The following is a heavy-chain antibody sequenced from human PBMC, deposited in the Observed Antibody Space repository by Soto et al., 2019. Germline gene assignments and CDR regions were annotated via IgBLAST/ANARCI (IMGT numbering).Heavy chain of an antibody. CDR3: ARSFCP. CDR1: GGSISHYH. V-gene: IGHV4-59*01. Sequence: QLQLQESGPGLVKPSETLSLTCTVSGGSISHYHWNWIRQAPGKGMEWIGYIFYNGSTHYNPSLTSRVTISVDMSKNRLSLTLTSVTAADTAVYYCARSFCPWGQGTLVTVSS. J-gene: IGHJ5*02. CDR2: IFYNGST.